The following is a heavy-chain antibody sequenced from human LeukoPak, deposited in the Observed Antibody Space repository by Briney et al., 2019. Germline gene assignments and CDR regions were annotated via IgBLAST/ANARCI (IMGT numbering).Heavy chain of an antibody. CDR1: GFTFSSYW. V-gene: IGHV3-7*01. D-gene: IGHD2-2*01. J-gene: IGHJ5*02. CDR3: ARDDCSSISCYHNWFDP. CDR2: IKQDGSEK. Sequence: GGSLRLFCAASGFTFSSYWMSCAPQAPGKGLEWVPNIKQDGSEKYYVDSVKGRFTISRDNAKNSLYLQMTSLRAEDTAVYYCARDDCSSISCYHNWFDPWGQGTLVTVSS.